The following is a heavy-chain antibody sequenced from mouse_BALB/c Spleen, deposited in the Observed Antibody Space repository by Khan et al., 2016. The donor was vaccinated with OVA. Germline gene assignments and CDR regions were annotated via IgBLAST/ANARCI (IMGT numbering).Heavy chain of an antibody. V-gene: IGHV9-3-1*01. CDR1: GHTFTNFG. Sequence: QIQLVQSGPELKKPGETVKISCKASGHTFTNFGMNWVKQAPGKGLKWMGWINTYTGEPTYADDFNGRFAFSLEASASTAYLQINNLTNEDTATYFCARPPYFSYAMDNWGQGTLVTVSA. CDR3: ARPPYFSYAMDN. CDR2: INTYTGEP. D-gene: IGHD2-10*01. J-gene: IGHJ4*01.